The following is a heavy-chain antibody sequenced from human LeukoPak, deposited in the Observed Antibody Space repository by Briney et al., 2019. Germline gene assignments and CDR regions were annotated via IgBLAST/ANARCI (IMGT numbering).Heavy chain of an antibody. D-gene: IGHD5-12*01. CDR3: ARERLWLPVNYYYGMDV. Sequence: GGSLRLSCAASGFTFSSYSMNWVRQAPGKGLEWVSSISSSSSYIYYADSVKGRFTISRDNAKNSLYLQMNSLRAEDTAVYYCARERLWLPVNYYYGMDVWGQGTTVTVSS. V-gene: IGHV3-21*01. J-gene: IGHJ6*02. CDR1: GFTFSSYS. CDR2: ISSSSSYI.